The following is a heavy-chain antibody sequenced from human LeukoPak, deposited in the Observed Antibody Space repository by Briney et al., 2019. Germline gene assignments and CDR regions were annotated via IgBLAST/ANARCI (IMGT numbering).Heavy chain of an antibody. J-gene: IGHJ4*02. CDR3: ARVGVIAAAGLDGS. CDR1: GGTFSSYA. D-gene: IGHD6-13*01. CDR2: IIPIFGTA. V-gene: IGHV1-69*05. Sequence: SVKVSCKASGGTFSSYAISWVRQAPGQGLEWMGGIIPIFGTANYAQKFQGRVTITTDESTSTAYMELSSLRSEDTAVYYCARVGVIAAAGLDGSWGQGTLVTVSS.